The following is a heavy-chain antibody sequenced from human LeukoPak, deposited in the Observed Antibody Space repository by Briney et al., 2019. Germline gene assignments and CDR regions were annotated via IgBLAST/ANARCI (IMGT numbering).Heavy chain of an antibody. J-gene: IGHJ6*03. CDR1: GFTFSSYA. Sequence: GGSLRLSCAASGFTFSSYAMNWVRQAPGKGLEWVSSISESGGTTDYADSVKGRFTISRDNAKNSLYLQMNSLRAEDTALYYCAREAARYYYYYMDAWGKGTTVTVSS. V-gene: IGHV3-23*01. CDR2: ISESGGTT. CDR3: AREAARYYYYYMDA.